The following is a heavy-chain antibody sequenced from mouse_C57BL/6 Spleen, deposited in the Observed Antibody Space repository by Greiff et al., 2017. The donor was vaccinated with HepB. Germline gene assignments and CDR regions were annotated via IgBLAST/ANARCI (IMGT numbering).Heavy chain of an antibody. D-gene: IGHD1-3*01. CDR2: ISSGSSTI. Sequence: EVMLVASGGGLVKPGGSLKLSCAASGFTFSDSGMHWVRQAPEKGLEWVAYISSGSSTIYYADTVKGRFTISRDNAKHTLFLQMTSLRDEDRAMYECARKVGRGGLAYWGQGTLVTVSA. CDR3: ARKVGRGGLAY. J-gene: IGHJ3*01. V-gene: IGHV5-17*01. CDR1: GFTFSDSG.